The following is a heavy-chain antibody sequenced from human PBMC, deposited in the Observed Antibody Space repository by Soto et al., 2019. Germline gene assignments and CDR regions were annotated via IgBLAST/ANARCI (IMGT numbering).Heavy chain of an antibody. CDR1: GYTFTYRY. J-gene: IGHJ6*02. CDR2: ITPFNGNT. Sequence: ASVKVSCKASGYTFTYRYLHWVRQAPGQALEWMGWITPFNGNTNYAQKFQDRVTITRHRSMSTAYMELSSLRSEDTAMYYCASAQLLVRIEYYGIDVWGQRITVTVSS. CDR3: ASAQLLVRIEYYGIDV. V-gene: IGHV1-45*02. D-gene: IGHD6-6*01.